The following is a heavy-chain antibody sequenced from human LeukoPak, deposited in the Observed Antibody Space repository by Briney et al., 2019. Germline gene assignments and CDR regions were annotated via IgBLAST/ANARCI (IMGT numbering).Heavy chain of an antibody. V-gene: IGHV5-51*01. D-gene: IGHD6-6*01. CDR3: ARERSSQGYFDF. CDR2: IYPDDSDT. Sequence: GESLKISCKGSGYSFTSYWIAWVRQMPGKGLEWMGIIYPDDSDTRYSPSFQGQVTISADKSFSTAYLQWSSLKASDTAMYYCARERSSQGYFDFWGQGTLVTVSS. J-gene: IGHJ4*02. CDR1: GYSFTSYW.